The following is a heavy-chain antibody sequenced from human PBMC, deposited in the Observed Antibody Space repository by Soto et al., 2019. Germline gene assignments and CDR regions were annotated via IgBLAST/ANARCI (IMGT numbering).Heavy chain of an antibody. V-gene: IGHV4-59*12. Sequence: SETLSLTCTVSGGSISSYYWSWIRQPPGKGLEWIGDIYYSGSTNYNPSLKSRVTISVDTSKNQFSLKLSSVTAADTAVYYCARIAAQYYYYYYIDVWGKGTTVTVSS. CDR3: ARIAAQYYYYYYIDV. CDR2: IYYSGST. J-gene: IGHJ6*03. CDR1: GGSISSYY. D-gene: IGHD2-15*01.